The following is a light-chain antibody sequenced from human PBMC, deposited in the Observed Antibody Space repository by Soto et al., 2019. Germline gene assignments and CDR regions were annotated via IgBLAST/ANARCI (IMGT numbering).Light chain of an antibody. CDR1: FAAVTKDNY. CDR2: DTN. Sequence: QAVVTQEPSLTVSLGGTVTLTCVSIFAAVTKDNYTYWFQQKPGQAPRPLIYDTNNRQSWTPGRFSGSILGGKAALTLSGEQPEDEADYYCLISYAGARPVFGGGTKVTVL. V-gene: IGLV7-46*01. J-gene: IGLJ3*02. CDR3: LISYAGARPV.